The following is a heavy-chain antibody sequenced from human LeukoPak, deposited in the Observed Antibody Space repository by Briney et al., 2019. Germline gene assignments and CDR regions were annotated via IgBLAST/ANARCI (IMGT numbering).Heavy chain of an antibody. J-gene: IGHJ4*02. CDR3: ARVGGTMVRGADRSLDY. Sequence: GGSLRLSCAAPGFTFSSYSMNWVRQAPGKGLEWVSYISSSSSTIYYADSVKGRFTISRDNAKNSLYLQMNSLRAEDTAVYYCARVGGTMVRGADRSLDYWGQGTLVTVSS. V-gene: IGHV3-48*01. CDR1: GFTFSSYS. D-gene: IGHD3-10*01. CDR2: ISSSSSTI.